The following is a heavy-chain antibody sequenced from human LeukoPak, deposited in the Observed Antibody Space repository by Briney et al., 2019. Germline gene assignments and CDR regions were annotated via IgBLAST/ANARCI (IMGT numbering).Heavy chain of an antibody. J-gene: IGHJ6*02. CDR2: INPSGGST. CDR3: ARARLTHYYYYYGMDV. Sequence: ASVKVPCKASGYTFTSYYMHWVRQAPGQGLEWMGIINPSGGSTSYAQKFQGRVTMTRDTSTSTVYMELSSLRSEDTAVYYCARARLTHYYYYYGMDVWGQGTTVTVSS. D-gene: IGHD3-9*01. CDR1: GYTFTSYY. V-gene: IGHV1-46*01.